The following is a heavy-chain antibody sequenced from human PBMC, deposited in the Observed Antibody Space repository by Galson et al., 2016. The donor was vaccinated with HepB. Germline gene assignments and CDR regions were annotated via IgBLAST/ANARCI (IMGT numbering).Heavy chain of an antibody. CDR2: ISSSASYI. CDR1: GFTFSDHH. CDR3: ARGPLAGTAWFDP. J-gene: IGHJ5*02. Sequence: SLRLSCAASGFTFSDHHMDWVRQAPGKGLECIAYISSSASYIKYADSVKGRFTISRDNARNSMSLQMNSLRAADTAVYYCARGPLAGTAWFDPWGQGTQVTVSS. D-gene: IGHD6-19*01. V-gene: IGHV3-11*06.